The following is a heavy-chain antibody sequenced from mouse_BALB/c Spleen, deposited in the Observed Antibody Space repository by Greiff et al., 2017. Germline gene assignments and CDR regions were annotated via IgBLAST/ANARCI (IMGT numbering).Heavy chain of an antibody. CDR3: ARGYDYDFDY. CDR2: INPSTGYT. J-gene: IGHJ2*01. CDR1: GYTFTSYW. Sequence: VKLMESGAELAKPGASVKMSCKASGYTFTSYWMHWVKQRPGQGLEWIGYINPSTGYTEYNQKFKDKATLTADKSSSTAYMQLSSLTSEDSAVYYCARGYDYDFDYWGQGTTLTVSS. D-gene: IGHD2-4*01. V-gene: IGHV1-7*01.